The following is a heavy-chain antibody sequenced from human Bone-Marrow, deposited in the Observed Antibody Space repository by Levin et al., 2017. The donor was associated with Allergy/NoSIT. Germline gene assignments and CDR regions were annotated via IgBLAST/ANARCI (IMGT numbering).Heavy chain of an antibody. V-gene: IGHV3-9*01. CDR2: ISWNSGKT. J-gene: IGHJ3*01. CDR1: KFIFDDYG. D-gene: IGHD1/OR15-1a*01. CDR3: VKSLNTMTIHDGFDF. Sequence: SLKISCATSKFIFDDYGMYWVRQAPGKGLEWVSGISWNSGKTHYADSVKGRFIISRDNAKNSLYLQMNSLRTDDTALYYCVKSLNTMTIHDGFDFWGQGTMVTVSA.